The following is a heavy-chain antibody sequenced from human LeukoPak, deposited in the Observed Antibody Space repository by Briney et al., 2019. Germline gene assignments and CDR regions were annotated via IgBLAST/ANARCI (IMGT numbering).Heavy chain of an antibody. CDR2: IDLSGSTL. Sequence: GGSLRLSCAASGFTFSDYTMNWVRQAPGKGLEWVSYIDLSGSTLYYVDSVKGRFTISRDNAKNSLYLQMNSLRAEDTAVYYCAGTYYYGSGSFDYWGQGTLVTVSS. CDR1: GFTFSDYT. D-gene: IGHD3-10*01. V-gene: IGHV3-48*04. CDR3: AGTYYYGSGSFDY. J-gene: IGHJ4*02.